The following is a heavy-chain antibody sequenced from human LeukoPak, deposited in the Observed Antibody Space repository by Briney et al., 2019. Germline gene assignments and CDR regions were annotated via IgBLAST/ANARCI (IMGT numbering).Heavy chain of an antibody. J-gene: IGHJ3*02. CDR3: ARRRVVVASTDGASGAFDI. D-gene: IGHD2-15*01. V-gene: IGHV4-31*03. CDR2: IYYSGST. Sequence: SETLSLTCTVSGGSISSGGYYWSWIRQHPGKGLEWIGYIYYSGSTYYNPSLRSRVTISVDTSKNQFSLNLSSVTAADTAVYFSARRRVVVASTDGASGAFDIWGQGTMVAVSS. CDR1: GGSISSGGYY.